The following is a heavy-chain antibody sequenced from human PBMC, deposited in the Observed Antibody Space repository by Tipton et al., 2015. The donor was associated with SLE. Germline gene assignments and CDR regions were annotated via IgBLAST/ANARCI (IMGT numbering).Heavy chain of an antibody. V-gene: IGHV4-34*01. Sequence: TLSLTCAVYGGSFSGYYWSWIRQPPGKGLEWIGEINYSGSTNYNPSLKSRVTISVDTSKNQFSLKLSSVTAADTAVYYCARGGKQQLVHGIDYWGQGTLVTVSS. J-gene: IGHJ4*02. CDR2: INYSGST. CDR3: ARGGKQQLVHGIDY. D-gene: IGHD6-13*01. CDR1: GGSFSGYY.